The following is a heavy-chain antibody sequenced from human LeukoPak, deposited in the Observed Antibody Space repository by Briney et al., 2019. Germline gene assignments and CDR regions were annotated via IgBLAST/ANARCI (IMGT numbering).Heavy chain of an antibody. V-gene: IGHV3-23*01. CDR1: GYTFTSYA. CDR3: AKGERFDWPH. Sequence: ASVKVSCKASGYTFTSYAMSWVRQAPGKGLEWVSAISGSGGSTYYADSVKGRFTISRDNSKNTLYLQMNSLRAEDTAVYYCAKGERFDWPHWGQGTLVTVSS. J-gene: IGHJ4*02. CDR2: ISGSGGST. D-gene: IGHD3-9*01.